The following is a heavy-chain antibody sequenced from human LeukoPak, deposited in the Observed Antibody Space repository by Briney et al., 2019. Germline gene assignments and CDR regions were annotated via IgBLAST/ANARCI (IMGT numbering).Heavy chain of an antibody. CDR3: ASTSAAMGRYFQH. CDR1: GGSISSGSYY. CDR2: IYYSGST. J-gene: IGHJ1*01. Sequence: SETLSLTCTVSGGSISSGSYYRSWIRQPPGKGLEWIGYIYYSGSTNYNPSLKSRVTISVDTSKNQFSLKLSSVTAADTAVYYCASTSAAMGRYFQHWGQGTLVTVSS. V-gene: IGHV4-61*01. D-gene: IGHD2-2*01.